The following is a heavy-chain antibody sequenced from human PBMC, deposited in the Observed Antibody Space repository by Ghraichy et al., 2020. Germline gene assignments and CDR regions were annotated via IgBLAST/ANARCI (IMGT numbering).Heavy chain of an antibody. J-gene: IGHJ6*02. CDR1: GGSFSAYF. D-gene: IGHD5-12*01. CDR2: ITHTGGT. CDR3: ARASIRDGMDV. V-gene: IGHV4-34*01. Sequence: GSLSLTCGVYGGSFSAYFWTWIRQPPGKGLEWIGQITHTGGTNYNPSLKSRVTISVDTSKKQFSLNLRSLTAADTAVYFCARASIRDGMDVWGQGTTVTVSS.